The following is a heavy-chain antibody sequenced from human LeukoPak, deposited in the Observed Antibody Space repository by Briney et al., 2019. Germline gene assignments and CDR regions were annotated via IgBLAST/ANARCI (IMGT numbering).Heavy chain of an antibody. CDR2: INPSSGGT. CDR3: ARAGVWDYSDSSGYHNAAFDI. Sequence: ASVKVSFKASGYTFTSYDINWVRQATGQGLEWMGWINPSSGGTNYAQKFQGRVTVTRDTSISTAYMDLSRLRSDDTAVYYCARAGVWDYSDSSGYHNAAFDIWGQGTMVTVSS. CDR1: GYTFTSYD. J-gene: IGHJ3*02. D-gene: IGHD3-22*01. V-gene: IGHV1-2*02.